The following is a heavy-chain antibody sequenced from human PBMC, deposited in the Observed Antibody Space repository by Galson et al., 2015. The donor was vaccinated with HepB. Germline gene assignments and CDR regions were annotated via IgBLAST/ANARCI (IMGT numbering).Heavy chain of an antibody. Sequence: SLRLSCAASGFTFSSYGMHWVRQVPGKGLEWVSTIDTGGGPYYAASVEGRFTISRDNSKNTLFLQMHSLRAEDTALYYCAKGQTTTAGPDYWGRGTLVTVSS. D-gene: IGHD6-13*01. CDR3: AKGQTTTAGPDY. V-gene: IGHV3-23*01. CDR2: IDTGGGP. J-gene: IGHJ4*02. CDR1: GFTFSSYG.